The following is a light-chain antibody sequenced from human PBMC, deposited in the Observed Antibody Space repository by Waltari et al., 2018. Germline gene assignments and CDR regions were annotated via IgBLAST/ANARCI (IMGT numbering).Light chain of an antibody. Sequence: ETVMTQSPATLSVSPGERAALSCTASQIVTNKLAWYQQKPGQAPILLIYDASTRATGIPARFSGSGSGTHFTLSISSLQSDDVALYFCQQYNNWPRTFGQGTKLEI. CDR2: DAS. CDR3: QQYNNWPRT. CDR1: QIVTNK. J-gene: IGKJ2*02. V-gene: IGKV3-15*01.